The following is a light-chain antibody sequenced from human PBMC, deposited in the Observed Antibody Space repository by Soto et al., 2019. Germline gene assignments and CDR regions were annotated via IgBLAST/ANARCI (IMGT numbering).Light chain of an antibody. Sequence: DIVMTQSPDSLAVSLGERATINCKSSQSVLHSSNNKNYLAWYQQKPGQPPKLLIYWASTRESGVPDRFSGSGSGTDFTLTISSLQAEDVAVYYCQQYYSTSPLTFGGGTKVEIK. J-gene: IGKJ4*01. CDR3: QQYYSTSPLT. CDR1: QSVLHSSNNKNY. CDR2: WAS. V-gene: IGKV4-1*01.